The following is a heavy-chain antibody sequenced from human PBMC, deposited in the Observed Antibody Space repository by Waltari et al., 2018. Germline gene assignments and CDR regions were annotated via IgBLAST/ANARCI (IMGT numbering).Heavy chain of an antibody. J-gene: IGHJ4*02. V-gene: IGHV4-59*01. CDR2: ICDTGTT. Sequence: QVQLRESGPGLVKPSETLSLTCNVSGGSFSYYYWHWIRQPPGEGLEWIGYICDTGTTNYNPSLKSRVTISLDTSKSQFSLSLNSLTAADTAVYYCAREKRNDYGESFDYWGQGIPVTVSS. D-gene: IGHD4-17*01. CDR1: GGSFSYYY. CDR3: AREKRNDYGESFDY.